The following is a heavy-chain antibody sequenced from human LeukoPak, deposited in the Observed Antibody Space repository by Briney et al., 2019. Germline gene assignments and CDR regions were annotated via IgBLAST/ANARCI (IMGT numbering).Heavy chain of an antibody. V-gene: IGHV4-59*01. CDR1: GGSFSGYY. J-gene: IGHJ4*02. CDR3: ASLRRDGYNY. Sequence: PSETLSLTCAVYGGSFSGYYWSWIRQPPGKGLEWIGYIYYSGSTNYNPSLKSRVTISVDTSKNQFSLKLSSATAADTAVYYCASLRRDGYNYWGQGTLVTVSS. CDR2: IYYSGST. D-gene: IGHD5-24*01.